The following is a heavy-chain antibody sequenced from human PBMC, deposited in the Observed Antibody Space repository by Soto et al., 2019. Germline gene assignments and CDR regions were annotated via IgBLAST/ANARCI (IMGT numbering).Heavy chain of an antibody. Sequence: ASVKVSCKASGGTFSSYAISWVRQAPGQGLEWMGGTIPIFGTANYAQKFQGRVTITADESTSTAYMELSSLRSEDTAVYYCASQRGAVVVAGYYYYYYGMDVWGQGTTVTVSS. CDR1: GGTFSSYA. J-gene: IGHJ6*02. CDR3: ASQRGAVVVAGYYYYYYGMDV. D-gene: IGHD2-15*01. CDR2: TIPIFGTA. V-gene: IGHV1-69*13.